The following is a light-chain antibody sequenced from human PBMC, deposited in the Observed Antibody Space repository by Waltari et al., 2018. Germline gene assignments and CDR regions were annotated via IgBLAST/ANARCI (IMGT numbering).Light chain of an antibody. CDR3: ALYMGSGIWV. CDR1: SVSLATTSC. V-gene: IGLV8-61*01. Sequence: VTHVPWWCVSPVWHVSLTCAFSSVSLATTSCAHWYQQTPGQAPRTLVYKANARSSGVPDRFSGSILGNTAALTITGAQADDESDYYCALYMGSGIWVFGGGTRLTVL. J-gene: IGLJ3*02. CDR2: KAN.